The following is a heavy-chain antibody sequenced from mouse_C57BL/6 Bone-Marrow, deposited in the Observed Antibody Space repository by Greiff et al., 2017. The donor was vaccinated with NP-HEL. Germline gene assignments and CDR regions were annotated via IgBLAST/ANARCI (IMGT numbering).Heavy chain of an antibody. Sequence: VQLQQSGAELVRPGASVKLSCTASGFNIKDDYMHWVKQRPEQGLEWIGWIDPENGDTEYASKFQGKATITADTSSNTAYLQLSNLTSEDTAVYYCTTLYYGSSYGYFDVWGTGTTVTVSS. CDR2: IDPENGDT. D-gene: IGHD1-1*01. CDR3: TTLYYGSSYGYFDV. J-gene: IGHJ1*03. CDR1: GFNIKDDY. V-gene: IGHV14-4*01.